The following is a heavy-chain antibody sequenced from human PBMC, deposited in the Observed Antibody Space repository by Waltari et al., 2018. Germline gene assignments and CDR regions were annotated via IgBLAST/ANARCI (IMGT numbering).Heavy chain of an antibody. D-gene: IGHD2-21*01. CDR3: TRRMMTAIAGGGASDV. CDR2: LYGTATT. Sequence: QVQLQESGPRLVKPSETLSLSCAVSGYSISSGWYWVWMRPLPGKGLEWIGSLYGTATTSYSPSLQSRVTISSDTSTNNFYLNLTSVTAADTATYYCTRRMMTAIAGGGASDVWGQGTTVTVSS. J-gene: IGHJ6*02. CDR1: GYSISSGWY. V-gene: IGHV4-38-2*01.